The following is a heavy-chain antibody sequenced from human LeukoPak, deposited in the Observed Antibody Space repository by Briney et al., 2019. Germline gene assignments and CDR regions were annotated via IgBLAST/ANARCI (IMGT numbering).Heavy chain of an antibody. CDR1: GFTVSSNY. D-gene: IGHD3-10*01. Sequence: GGSLRLSCAASGFTVSSNYMSWVRQAPGKGLEWVSVIYSGGSTYYADSVKGRFTISRHNSKNTLYLRMNSLRAEDTAVYYCARHPDVLWSYYFDYWGQGTLVTVSS. V-gene: IGHV3-53*04. CDR2: IYSGGST. CDR3: ARHPDVLWSYYFDY. J-gene: IGHJ4*02.